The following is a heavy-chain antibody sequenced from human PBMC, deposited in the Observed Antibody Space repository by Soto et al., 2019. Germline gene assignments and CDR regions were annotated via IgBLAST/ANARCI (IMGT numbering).Heavy chain of an antibody. D-gene: IGHD3-3*01. Sequence: HPSGSLRLSCAASGFTFSSYAMHWVRQAPGKGLEWVAVISYDGSNKYYADSVKGRFTIPRDNSKNTLYLQMNSLRAEDTAVYYCARGTFWSGYSSGMDVWGQGTTVTVSS. CDR1: GFTFSSYA. CDR3: ARGTFWSGYSSGMDV. J-gene: IGHJ6*02. CDR2: ISYDGSNK. V-gene: IGHV3-30-3*01.